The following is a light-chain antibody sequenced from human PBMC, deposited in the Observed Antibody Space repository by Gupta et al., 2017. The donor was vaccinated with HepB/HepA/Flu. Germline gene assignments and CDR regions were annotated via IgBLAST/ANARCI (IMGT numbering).Light chain of an antibody. CDR3: QQYNSILRT. Sequence: DIQMTQPPSPLSASVGDRVTITCRASQSISSWLAWYQQKPGKAPKLLIYKASSLESGVPSRFSGSGSGTEFTLTISSLQPDDFATYYCQQYNSILRTFGQGTKVEIK. CDR1: QSISSW. J-gene: IGKJ1*01. CDR2: KAS. V-gene: IGKV1-5*03.